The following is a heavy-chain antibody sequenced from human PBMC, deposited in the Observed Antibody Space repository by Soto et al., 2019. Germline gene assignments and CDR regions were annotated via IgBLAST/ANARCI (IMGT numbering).Heavy chain of an antibody. V-gene: IGHV1-8*01. CDR3: ARAVGVMSFGVVIMRGHGFDY. Sequence: QVQLVQSGAEVKKPGASVKVSCKASGYTFTSYDINWVRQATGQGLEWMGWMNPNSGNTGYAQKFQGRVTMTRNTSISTAYMELSSLRSEDTAVYYCARAVGVMSFGVVIMRGHGFDYWGQGTLVTVSS. D-gene: IGHD3-3*01. J-gene: IGHJ4*02. CDR1: GYTFTSYD. CDR2: MNPNSGNT.